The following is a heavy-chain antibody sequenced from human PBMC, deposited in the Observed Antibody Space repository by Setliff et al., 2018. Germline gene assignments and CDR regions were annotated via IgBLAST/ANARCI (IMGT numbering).Heavy chain of an antibody. Sequence: GASVKVSCKSSGYTFTSHGVSWVRQAPGQGLEWMGWVNPYNGDTKNAQKFQGRVAMTTDTSTGTAYMELRSLRSDDTAVYYCARDPFRNYDTAPVWFDPWGQGTLVTVSS. D-gene: IGHD3-22*01. J-gene: IGHJ5*02. V-gene: IGHV1-18*01. CDR2: VNPYNGDT. CDR3: ARDPFRNYDTAPVWFDP. CDR1: GYTFTSHG.